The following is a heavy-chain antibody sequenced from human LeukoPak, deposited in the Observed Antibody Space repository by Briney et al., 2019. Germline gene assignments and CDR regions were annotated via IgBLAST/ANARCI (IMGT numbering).Heavy chain of an antibody. J-gene: IGHJ6*02. CDR1: GFTFSSYW. D-gene: IGHD4-17*01. CDR3: ARDSWVTTSVDYYYYYGMDV. Sequence: PGGSLRLSCAASGFTFSSYWMRWVRQAPGKGLEWVANIKQDGSEKYYVDSVKGRFTISRDNAKNSLYLQMNSLRAEDTAVYYCARDSWVTTSVDYYYYYGMDVWGQGTTVTVSS. CDR2: IKQDGSEK. V-gene: IGHV3-7*01.